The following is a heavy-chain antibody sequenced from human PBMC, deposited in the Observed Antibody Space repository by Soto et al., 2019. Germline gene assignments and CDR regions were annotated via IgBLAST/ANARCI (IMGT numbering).Heavy chain of an antibody. J-gene: IGHJ6*02. D-gene: IGHD3-3*01. CDR3: ASYPYYDFWSGPTIEGPGYYYYGMDV. V-gene: IGHV4-61*01. Sequence: PSETLSLTCTVSGGSVSSGSYYWSWIRQPPGKGLEWIGYIYYSGSTNYSPSLKSRVTISVDTSKNQFSLKLSSVTAADTAVYYCASYPYYDFWSGPTIEGPGYYYYGMDVWGQGTTVTVSS. CDR1: GGSVSSGSYY. CDR2: IYYSGST.